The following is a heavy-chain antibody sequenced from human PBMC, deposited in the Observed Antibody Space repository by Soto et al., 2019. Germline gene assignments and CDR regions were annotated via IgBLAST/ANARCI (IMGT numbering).Heavy chain of an antibody. CDR1: GFTFSSYA. D-gene: IGHD2-2*01. CDR3: ARYIPGVRYYGMDV. CDR2: IGESGTPT. J-gene: IGHJ6*02. V-gene: IGHV3-23*01. Sequence: EVQLLESGGGLVQPGGSLRLSCAASGFTFSSYAMKWVRQAPGKGLEWVSLIGESGTPTYYADSVKGQFTISRDNSGNTLYLEKYSLRAEDTAVYYCARYIPGVRYYGMDVWGQGTTVTVAS.